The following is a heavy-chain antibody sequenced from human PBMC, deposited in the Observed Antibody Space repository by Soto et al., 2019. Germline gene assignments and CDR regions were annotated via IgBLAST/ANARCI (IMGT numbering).Heavy chain of an antibody. CDR1: GGTFSSYA. J-gene: IGHJ5*02. Sequence: ASVKVSCKASGGTFSSYAISWVRQAPGQGLEWMGGIIPIFGTANYAQKFQGRVTITADESTSTAYMELSSLRSEDTAVYYCAREVGATLNWFDPWGQGTLVTVSS. D-gene: IGHD1-26*01. V-gene: IGHV1-69*13. CDR2: IIPIFGTA. CDR3: AREVGATLNWFDP.